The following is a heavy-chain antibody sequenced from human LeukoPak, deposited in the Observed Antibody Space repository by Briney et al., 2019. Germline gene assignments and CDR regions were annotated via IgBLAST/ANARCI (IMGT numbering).Heavy chain of an antibody. J-gene: IGHJ4*02. Sequence: ASVRVSCKTSGYTFTDYYLHWVRQAPGQGLEWMGRIDPNSGGTNYAQKFQVRVTVTRDTSISTVYMDLSGLRSDDTAVYYCARLPGPYATCRFDYWGQGTLVTVSS. D-gene: IGHD2-2*01. V-gene: IGHV1-2*02. CDR3: ARLPGPYATCRFDY. CDR2: IDPNSGGT. CDR1: GYTFTDYY.